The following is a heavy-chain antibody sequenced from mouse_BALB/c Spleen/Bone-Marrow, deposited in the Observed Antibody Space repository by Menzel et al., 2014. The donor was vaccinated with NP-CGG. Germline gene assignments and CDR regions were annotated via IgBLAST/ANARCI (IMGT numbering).Heavy chain of an antibody. J-gene: IGHJ3*01. V-gene: IGHV1-7*01. Sequence: QVQLKESGAELAKPGASVKMSCKVSDYTFTSYWIHWVKQRPGRGLEWIGYIDPRTANTEYSQKFKDKATLTADKSSSTAYMQLSSLTSEDSAVYYCARYWDAYWGRGTLVTVSA. D-gene: IGHD4-1*01. CDR3: ARYWDAY. CDR1: DYTFTSYW. CDR2: IDPRTANT.